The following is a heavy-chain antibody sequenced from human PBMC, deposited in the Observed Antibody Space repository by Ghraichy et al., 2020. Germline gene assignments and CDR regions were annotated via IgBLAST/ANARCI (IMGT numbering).Heavy chain of an antibody. V-gene: IGHV3-23*01. CDR2: IIGSADTT. CDR1: GFTFNNYA. D-gene: IGHD4-23*01. J-gene: IGHJ4*02. Sequence: LSLTCAASGFTFNNYAMSWVRQAPGKGLEWVSAIIGSADTTYYANSVRGRFTLSRDNSKNSVYLQMNSLRAEDTAVYYCAWHSRWSDFDCWGQGTLVTVSS. CDR3: AWHSRWSDFDC.